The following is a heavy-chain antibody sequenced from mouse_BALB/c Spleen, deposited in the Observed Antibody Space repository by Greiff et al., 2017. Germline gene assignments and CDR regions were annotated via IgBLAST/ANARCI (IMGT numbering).Heavy chain of an antibody. CDR1: GFNIKDYY. CDR2: IDPENGNT. J-gene: IGHJ3*01. CDR3: ARSRFYDGYYRAWFAY. V-gene: IGHV14-1*02. D-gene: IGHD2-3*01. Sequence: VQLKESGAELVRPGALVKLSCKASGFNIKDYYMHWVKQRPEQGLEWIGWIDPENGNTIYDPKFQGKASITADTSSNTAYLQLSSLTSEDTAVYYCARSRFYDGYYRAWFAYWGQGTLVTVSA.